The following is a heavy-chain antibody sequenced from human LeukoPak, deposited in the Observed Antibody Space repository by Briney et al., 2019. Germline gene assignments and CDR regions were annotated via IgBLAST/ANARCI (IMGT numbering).Heavy chain of an antibody. CDR1: GFPFSIYA. CDR2: ISDSGGST. Sequence: GRSLRLSCSVSGFPFSIYAMHWVSHAPGKGLEYVSAISDSGGSTYYADSVKGRFTISRDNSKNTRYLQMSSLRAEDTAVYFCVRGYSFGPYGMDVWGQGTTVTVSS. J-gene: IGHJ6*02. CDR3: VRGYSFGPYGMDV. V-gene: IGHV3-64D*09. D-gene: IGHD2-15*01.